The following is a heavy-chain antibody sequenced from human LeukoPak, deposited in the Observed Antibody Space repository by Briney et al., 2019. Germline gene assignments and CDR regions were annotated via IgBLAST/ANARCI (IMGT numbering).Heavy chain of an antibody. D-gene: IGHD2-15*01. V-gene: IGHV3-23*01. CDR2: ISGSGGTT. Sequence: GGSLRLSCAASGFTFSSYAMSWVRQAPGKGLEWVSGISGSGGTTSYADSVKGRVTISRDNYKNTLYLQMNSVRAEDTAVYYCAREGVFGGWPGGYLDYWGQGTLVTVSS. J-gene: IGHJ4*02. CDR3: AREGVFGGWPGGYLDY. CDR1: GFTFSSYA.